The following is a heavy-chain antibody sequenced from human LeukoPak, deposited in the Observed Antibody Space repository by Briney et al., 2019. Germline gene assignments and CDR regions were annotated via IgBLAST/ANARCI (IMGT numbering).Heavy chain of an antibody. Sequence: GGSLRLSCAASGFTFSSYSMNWVRQAPGKGLEWVSYISSSSSTIYYADSVKSRFTISRDNAKNSLYLQMNSLRAEDTAVYYCARDSANLRQVPWSMDVWGQGTTVTVSS. J-gene: IGHJ6*02. CDR1: GFTFSSYS. V-gene: IGHV3-48*04. CDR2: ISSSSSTI. D-gene: IGHD1-7*01. CDR3: ARDSANLRQVPWSMDV.